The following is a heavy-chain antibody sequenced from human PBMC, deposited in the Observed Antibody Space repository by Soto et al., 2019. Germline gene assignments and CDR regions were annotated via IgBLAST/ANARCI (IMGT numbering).Heavy chain of an antibody. D-gene: IGHD3-22*01. V-gene: IGHV4-61*01. CDR3: VRELGLTARTDDKYYYYALDV. Sequence: PXETLSLTFEVSGVSFSNRTHYWTWIRQPPGKGLEWIGFLYYGGTNYSPSLKSRLTIALDTSKNQISLNLSSVTAADTAVYYCVRELGLTARTDDKYYYYALDVWGQGTTVTVSS. CDR1: GVSFSNRTHY. J-gene: IGHJ6*02. CDR2: LYYGGT.